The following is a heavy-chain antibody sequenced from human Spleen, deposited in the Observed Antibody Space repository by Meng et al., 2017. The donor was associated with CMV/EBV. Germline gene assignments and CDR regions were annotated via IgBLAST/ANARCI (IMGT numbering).Heavy chain of an antibody. J-gene: IGHJ4*02. CDR1: GWSLRCYD. CDR3: ARRPQWLLNFDY. Sequence: VHLHKRGSALLNPSEPLSLTCAVYGWSLRCYDWSWIRQPPGKGLEWIGEINHIGSTNYNPSLKSRVTISVDTSKNQFSLKLSSVTAADTAVYYRARRPQWLLNFDYWGQGTLVTVSS. D-gene: IGHD3-22*01. V-gene: IGHV4-34*01. CDR2: INHIGST.